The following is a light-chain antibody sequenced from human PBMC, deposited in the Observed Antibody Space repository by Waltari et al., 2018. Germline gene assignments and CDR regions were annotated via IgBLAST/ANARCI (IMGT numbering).Light chain of an antibody. V-gene: IGKV3-20*01. CDR2: GAS. Sequence: VLTQSPGTLSLSPGDRATLSCRASQTVSSGYLAWYQQKADQVPRLLIYGASSRAPGIPDMFSGSGSGTDFTLTISRLEPEDSAVYYCQQYDSSPPWTFGQGTKVEIK. J-gene: IGKJ1*01. CDR1: QTVSSGY. CDR3: QQYDSSPPWT.